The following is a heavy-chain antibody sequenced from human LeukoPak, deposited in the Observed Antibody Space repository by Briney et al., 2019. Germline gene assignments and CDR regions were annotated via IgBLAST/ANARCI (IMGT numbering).Heavy chain of an antibody. CDR1: GGTFSSYA. J-gene: IGHJ5*02. CDR2: IIPIFGTA. V-gene: IGHV1-69*13. Sequence: SVKVSCKASGGTFSSYAISWVRQAPGQGLEWMGGIIPIFGTANYAQKFQGRVTITADESTSTAYMELSSLRSEDTAVYYCARVAYSNYAGFNWFDPWGQGTLVTVSS. D-gene: IGHD4-11*01. CDR3: ARVAYSNYAGFNWFDP.